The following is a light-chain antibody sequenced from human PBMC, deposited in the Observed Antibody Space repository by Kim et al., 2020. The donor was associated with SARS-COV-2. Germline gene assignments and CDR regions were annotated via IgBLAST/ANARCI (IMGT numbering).Light chain of an antibody. CDR1: RSDVGGYDH. CDR2: DVN. V-gene: IGLV2-14*03. CDR3: SSYTARTTLV. J-gene: IGLJ2*01. Sequence: GQSITISCTGTRSDVGGYDHVSWYQQYPGKAPKLMIYDVNHRPSGVSNRFSGSKSGKTASLTISGLQAEDEADYYCSSYTARTTLVFGGGTQLTVL.